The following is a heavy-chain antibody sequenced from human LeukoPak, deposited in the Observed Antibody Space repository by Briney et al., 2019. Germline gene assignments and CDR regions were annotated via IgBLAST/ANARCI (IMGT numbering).Heavy chain of an antibody. CDR1: GGSISSHY. CDR2: IYYSGST. CDR3: ARERSSYMDV. Sequence: SETLSLTCTVSGGSISSHYWSWIRQPPGKGLEWIGYIYYSGSTNYNPSLKSRVTISVDTSKNQFSLKLSSVTAADTAVYYCARERSSYMDVWGKGTTVTVSS. V-gene: IGHV4-59*11. J-gene: IGHJ6*03.